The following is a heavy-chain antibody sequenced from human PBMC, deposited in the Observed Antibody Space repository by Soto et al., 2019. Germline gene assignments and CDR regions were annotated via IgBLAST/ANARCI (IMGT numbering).Heavy chain of an antibody. CDR1: GFTFSSYS. D-gene: IGHD3-10*01. CDR3: ARDRDWYFDL. J-gene: IGHJ2*01. Sequence: EVQLVESGGGLVKPGGSLRLSCAASGFTFSSYSMNWVRQAPGKGLEWVSSISSSSSFIYYADSVKGRFTISRDNAKNSLYLQMNSLRADDTAVYYCARDRDWYFDLWGRGTLVTVSS. CDR2: ISSSSSFI. V-gene: IGHV3-21*01.